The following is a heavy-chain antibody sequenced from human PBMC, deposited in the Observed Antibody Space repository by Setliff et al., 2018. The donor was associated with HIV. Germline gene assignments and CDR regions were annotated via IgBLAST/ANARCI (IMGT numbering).Heavy chain of an antibody. J-gene: IGHJ4*02. CDR3: AREGEVQLWLEAHFDY. CDR1: GDSISSYY. Sequence: PSETLSLTCTVSGDSISSYYWSWIRQPPGKELEWIGYIYYSGSTNYNPSLKSRVTISVDTSKNQFSLKLSSVTAADTAVYYCAREGEVQLWLEAHFDYWGQGTLVTVSS. D-gene: IGHD5-18*01. CDR2: IYYSGST. V-gene: IGHV4-59*01.